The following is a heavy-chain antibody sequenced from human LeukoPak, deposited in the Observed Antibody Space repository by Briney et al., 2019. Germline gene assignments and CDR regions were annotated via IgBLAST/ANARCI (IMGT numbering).Heavy chain of an antibody. CDR1: EFSFDDFG. CDR3: TRAASGWTPSDWFGP. Sequence: PGRSLRRSCTACEFSFDDFGLSWFRQAPGKGLEWVAFIRSKAYGGTTEYAASVKGRFTISRDESKSIAYLQMNSLKTEDTAVYYCTRAASGWTPSDWFGPWGQGTLVTVSS. J-gene: IGHJ5*02. V-gene: IGHV3-49*03. D-gene: IGHD6-19*01. CDR2: IRSKAYGGTT.